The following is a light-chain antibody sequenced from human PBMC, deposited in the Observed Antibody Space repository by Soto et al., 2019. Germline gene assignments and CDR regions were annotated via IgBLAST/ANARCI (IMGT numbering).Light chain of an antibody. CDR2: DVN. J-gene: IGLJ1*01. Sequence: QSVLTQPACVSGSPGQSITISCSGTSSDVAAYNYVSWFQHHAGKAPKLMLYDVNNRPSGVSNRFSGSKSGNTASLTISGLQVEDEADYYCSSYTTSNTPLYVFGTGTKVTVL. V-gene: IGLV2-14*03. CDR3: SSYTTSNTPLYV. CDR1: SSDVAAYNY.